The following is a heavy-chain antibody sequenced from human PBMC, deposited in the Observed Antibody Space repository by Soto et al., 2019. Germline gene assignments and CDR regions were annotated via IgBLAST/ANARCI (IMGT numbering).Heavy chain of an antibody. CDR3: ASQGPYSGSYPFDC. V-gene: IGHV1-69*02. Sequence: QVQLVQSGAEVKKPGSSVKVSCKASGGTFSSYTISWVRQAPGQGLEWMGRITPILGIANYAQKFQGRVTITADKSTSPAYMELSSLRSEDTAVYYCASQGPYSGSYPFDCWGQGTLVTVSS. D-gene: IGHD1-26*01. CDR2: ITPILGIA. CDR1: GGTFSSYT. J-gene: IGHJ4*02.